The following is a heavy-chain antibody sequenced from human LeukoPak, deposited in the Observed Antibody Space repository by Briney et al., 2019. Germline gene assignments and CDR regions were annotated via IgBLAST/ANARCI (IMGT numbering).Heavy chain of an antibody. CDR2: IHHSGTA. D-gene: IGHD2-2*01. Sequence: SQTLSLTCTVYGGSISSGFYYWSWIRQHPGKGLEWVGYIHHSGTAFYNPSLKSRVTISMDTSKNEFSLRLSAVTDADTAVYYCARYCSSTKCPFDYWGQGTLVTVSS. J-gene: IGHJ4*02. V-gene: IGHV4-31*03. CDR1: GGSISSGFYY. CDR3: ARYCSSTKCPFDY.